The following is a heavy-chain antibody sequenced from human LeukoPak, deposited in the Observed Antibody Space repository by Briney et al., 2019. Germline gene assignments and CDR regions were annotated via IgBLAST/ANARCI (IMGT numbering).Heavy chain of an antibody. CDR3: AISMGVGARGSYYFDY. Sequence: GASVKVSCKASGYTFTGYYMHWVRQAPGQGLEWMGWINPNSGGTNYAQKFQGRVTMTRDTSISTAYMELSRLRSDDTAVYYCAISMGVGARGSYYFDYWGQGTLVTVSS. CDR2: INPNSGGT. J-gene: IGHJ4*02. V-gene: IGHV1-2*02. CDR1: GYTFTGYY. D-gene: IGHD1-26*01.